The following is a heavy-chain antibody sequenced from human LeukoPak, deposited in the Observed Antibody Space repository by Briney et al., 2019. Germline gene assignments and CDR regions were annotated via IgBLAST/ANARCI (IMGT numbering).Heavy chain of an antibody. CDR3: AKGAYYYIEIAYFDY. V-gene: IGHV3-23*01. CDR2: IIGSSGTT. J-gene: IGHJ4*02. Sequence: PGGSLRLSCVASGFSFNNYAMNWVRQAPGKGLEWVSLIIGSSGTTFYADSVKGRFTISRDKSKSTLYLQMNSLRAEDTAVYYCAKGAYYYIEIAYFDYWGQGSLVTVSS. D-gene: IGHD5-12*01. CDR1: GFSFNNYA.